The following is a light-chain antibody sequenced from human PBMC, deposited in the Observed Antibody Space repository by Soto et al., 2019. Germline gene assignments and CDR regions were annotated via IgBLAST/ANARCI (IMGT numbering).Light chain of an antibody. CDR3: HQYGSSPYT. CDR1: QSVSSY. V-gene: IGKV3-11*01. J-gene: IGKJ2*01. Sequence: EIVLTQSPAILSLSPGERATLSCRASQSVSSYLTWYQQKPGQAPSLLIYAASNRATGIPARFSGSGSGTDFTLTISSLEPEDSAVYYCHQYGSSPYTFGQGTKLEIK. CDR2: AAS.